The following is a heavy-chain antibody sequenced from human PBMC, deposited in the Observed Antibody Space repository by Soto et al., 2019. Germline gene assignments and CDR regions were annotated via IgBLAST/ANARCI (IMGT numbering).Heavy chain of an antibody. Sequence: SETLSLTCTVSGGSISSYYWSWIRQPPGKGLEWIGYIYYSGSTNYNPSLKSRVTISVDTSKNQFSLKLSSVTAADTSVYYCARDPGPDAFDIWGQGTMVTVSS. J-gene: IGHJ3*02. CDR1: GGSISSYY. D-gene: IGHD3-10*01. V-gene: IGHV4-59*01. CDR2: IYYSGST. CDR3: ARDPGPDAFDI.